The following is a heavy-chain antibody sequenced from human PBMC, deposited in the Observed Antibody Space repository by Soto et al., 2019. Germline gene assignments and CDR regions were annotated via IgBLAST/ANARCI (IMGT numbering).Heavy chain of an antibody. J-gene: IGHJ5*02. V-gene: IGHV3-21*01. Sequence: GGSLRLSCAASGFTFSSYSMNWVRQAPGKGLEWVSSISSSSSYIYYADSGKGRFTISRDNAKNSLYLQMNSLGAEDTAVYYCASDIVVVPAAMRNWFDPWGQGTLVTVSS. CDR1: GFTFSSYS. CDR3: ASDIVVVPAAMRNWFDP. CDR2: ISSSSSYI. D-gene: IGHD2-2*01.